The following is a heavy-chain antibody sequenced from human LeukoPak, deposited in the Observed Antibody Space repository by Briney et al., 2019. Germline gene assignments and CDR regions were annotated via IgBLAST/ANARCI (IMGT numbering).Heavy chain of an antibody. J-gene: IGHJ4*02. D-gene: IGHD3-22*01. CDR1: GNTLSNYG. Sequence: GGSLTRSCPVSGNTLSNYGMGWVGQAPGKGPERVEGISDSGGRTNYADSVKGRFTISRDNPKNTLYLQMNSLRAEDTAVYFCAKRGVVIRVILVAFHKEAYYFDSWGQGALVTVSS. V-gene: IGHV3-23*01. CDR2: ISDSGGRT. CDR3: AKRGVVIRVILVAFHKEAYYFDS.